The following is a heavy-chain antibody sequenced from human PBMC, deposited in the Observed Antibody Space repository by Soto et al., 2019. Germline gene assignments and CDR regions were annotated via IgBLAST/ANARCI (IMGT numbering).Heavy chain of an antibody. Sequence: QVQLVESGGGVVQPGRSLRLSCAASGFTFSSYAMHWVRQAPGKGLEWVAVVSYDGSNKYYADSVKGRFTISRDNSKNTLYLQMNSLRAEDTAVYYCAREYSRSRSWYGPDYWGQGTLVTVSS. CDR1: GFTFSSYA. V-gene: IGHV3-30-3*01. D-gene: IGHD6-13*01. CDR2: VSYDGSNK. CDR3: AREYSRSRSWYGPDY. J-gene: IGHJ4*02.